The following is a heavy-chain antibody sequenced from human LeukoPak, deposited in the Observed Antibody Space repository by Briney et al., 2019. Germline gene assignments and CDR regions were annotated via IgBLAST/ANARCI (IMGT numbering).Heavy chain of an antibody. Sequence: GSLRLSCAASGFTFSSYGMHWVRQAPGKGLEWVAVIWYDGSNKYYADSVKGRFTISRDNSKNTLYLQMNSLRAEDTAVYYCARDGSGSYYNLPFDYWGQGTLVTVSS. J-gene: IGHJ4*02. CDR1: GFTFSSYG. CDR2: IWYDGSNK. CDR3: ARDGSGSYYNLPFDY. D-gene: IGHD3-10*01. V-gene: IGHV3-33*01.